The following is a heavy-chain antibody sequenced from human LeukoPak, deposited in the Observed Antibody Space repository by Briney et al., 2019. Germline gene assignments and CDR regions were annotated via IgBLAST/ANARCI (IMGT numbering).Heavy chain of an antibody. V-gene: IGHV4-4*02. J-gene: IGHJ4*02. D-gene: IGHD3-9*01. CDR1: GGSTSSSNW. CDR3: ARVGGYYDILTGYYTPSYFDY. CDR2: IYHSGST. Sequence: SETLSLTCAVSGGSTSSSNWWSWVRQPPGKGLEWIGEIYHSGSTNYNPSLKSRVTISVDKSKNQFSLKLSSVTAADTAVYYCARVGGYYDILTGYYTPSYFDYWGQGTLVTVSS.